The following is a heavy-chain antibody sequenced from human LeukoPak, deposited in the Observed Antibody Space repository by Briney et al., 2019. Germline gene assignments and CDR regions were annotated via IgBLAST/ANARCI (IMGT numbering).Heavy chain of an antibody. D-gene: IGHD3-22*01. J-gene: IGHJ3*02. CDR3: ARDLRLITMIVDDAFDI. V-gene: IGHV3-21*05. CDR2: ISSSSSYT. CDR1: GFTFSNYS. Sequence: GGSLRLSCAASGFTFSNYSMNWVRLAPGKGLEWVSYISSSSSYTNYADSVKGRFTISRDNAKNSLYLQMNSLRAEDTAVYYCARDLRLITMIVDDAFDIWGQGTMVTVSS.